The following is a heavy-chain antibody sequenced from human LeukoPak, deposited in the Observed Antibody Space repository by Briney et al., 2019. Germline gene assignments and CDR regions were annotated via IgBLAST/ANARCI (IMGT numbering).Heavy chain of an antibody. V-gene: IGHV1-2*06. Sequence: RASVKVSCKASGYTFTVYYMHWVRQAPGQGLEWVGRINPNSGGTNYAQKFQGRVTMTRDTSISTAYMELTRLRSDDTAVYYCAREKYDGKSWDSWGQGTLVTVSS. CDR1: GYTFTVYY. D-gene: IGHD4-23*01. CDR2: INPNSGGT. CDR3: AREKYDGKSWDS. J-gene: IGHJ4*02.